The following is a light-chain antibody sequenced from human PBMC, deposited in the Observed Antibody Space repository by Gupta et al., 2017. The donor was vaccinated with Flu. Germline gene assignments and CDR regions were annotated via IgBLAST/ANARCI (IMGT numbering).Light chain of an antibody. CDR1: SSDVGGYNL. CDR2: VVN. CDR3: CSYAGSDISV. Sequence: SITISCTGTSSDVGGYNLVSWYQQHPGKAPKLMIYVVNKRPSGVSTRFSGSKSGNTASLTISGLQTEDEADYYCCSYAGSDISVFGTGTKVTVL. V-gene: IGLV2-23*02. J-gene: IGLJ1*01.